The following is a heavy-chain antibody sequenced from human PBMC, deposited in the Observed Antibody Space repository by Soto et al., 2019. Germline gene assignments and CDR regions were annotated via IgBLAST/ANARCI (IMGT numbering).Heavy chain of an antibody. CDR3: AREVESWALDY. Sequence: SETLSLTCTVSGGSISSGGYYWSWIRQHPGKGLEWIGYIYYSGSTYYNPSLKSRVTISVDTSKNQFSLKLSSVTAADTAVYYCAREVESWALDYWGQGTLVTVSS. CDR1: GGSISSGGYY. J-gene: IGHJ4*02. CDR2: IYYSGST. D-gene: IGHD2-2*01. V-gene: IGHV4-31*03.